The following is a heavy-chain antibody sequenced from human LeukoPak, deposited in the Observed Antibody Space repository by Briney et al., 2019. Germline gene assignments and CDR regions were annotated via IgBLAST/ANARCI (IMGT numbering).Heavy chain of an antibody. J-gene: IGHJ4*02. CDR1: GGSVNSGDKY. V-gene: IGHV4-30-4*01. Sequence: SETLSLTCTVSGGSVNSGDKYWSWIPQPPGKGLEWIGFIYYRGTTYYNPSLKSRVSISIVTTRNQFSLKLNYVTAADTAVYYCAIIEGNGGYGCSHFDYWGQGRLVTVSS. CDR3: AIIEGNGGYGCSHFDY. CDR2: IYYRGTT. D-gene: IGHD3-10*01.